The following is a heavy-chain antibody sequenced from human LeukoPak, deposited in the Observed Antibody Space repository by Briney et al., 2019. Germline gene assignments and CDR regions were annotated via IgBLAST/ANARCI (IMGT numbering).Heavy chain of an antibody. D-gene: IGHD6-19*01. CDR1: GFTVSAYY. V-gene: IGHV3-53*04. Sequence: GGSLRLSCAASGFTVSAYYLSWVRQAPGKGLEWVSVIYSGGSTYYADSVKGRFTISRHNSKNTLYLQMNSLRAEDTAVYYCARVVLAVAGQYYFDYWGQGTLVTVSS. CDR3: ARVVLAVAGQYYFDY. J-gene: IGHJ4*02. CDR2: IYSGGST.